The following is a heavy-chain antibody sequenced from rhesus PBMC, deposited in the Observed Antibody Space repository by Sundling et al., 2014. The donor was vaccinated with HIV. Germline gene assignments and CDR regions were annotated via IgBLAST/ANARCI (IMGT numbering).Heavy chain of an antibody. CDR1: GASISSYW. J-gene: IGHJ4*01. CDR3: ARDVNTLTSY. Sequence: QVQLQESGPGLVKPSETLSLTCTVSGASISSYWWSWIRQPPGKGLEWIGDIYGGTGSTYYNPSLKSRVTISKDTSKNHFSLKVRSLTAADTAVYYCARDVNTLTSYWGQGLLVTVSS. V-gene: IGHV4-80*01. D-gene: IGHD4-23*01. CDR2: IYGGTGST.